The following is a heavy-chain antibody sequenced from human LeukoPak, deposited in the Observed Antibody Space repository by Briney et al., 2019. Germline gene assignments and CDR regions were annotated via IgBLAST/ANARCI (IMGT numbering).Heavy chain of an antibody. D-gene: IGHD3-3*01. Sequence: PGGSLRLSCAASGFTFSSYGMNWVRQAPGKGLEWVSSISSRSSYIYYADSVKGRFTISRDNAKNSLYLELRSLRAEDTAVYYCARQYYDIWSGYYTADYYFDYWGQGTLVTVSS. J-gene: IGHJ4*02. V-gene: IGHV3-21*06. CDR3: ARQYYDIWSGYYTADYYFDY. CDR1: GFTFSSYG. CDR2: ISSRSSYI.